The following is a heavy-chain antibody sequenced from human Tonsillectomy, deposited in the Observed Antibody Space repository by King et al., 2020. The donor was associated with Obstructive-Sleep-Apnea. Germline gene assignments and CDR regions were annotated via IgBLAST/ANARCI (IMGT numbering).Heavy chain of an antibody. D-gene: IGHD3-16*02. Sequence: VQLVESGGGLAQPGGSLRLSCAASGFTFSSYAMSWVHQAPGKGLEWVSGVSGSGGYTYYADSVKGRINISRDNSRNTVYLQMNSLRAEDTAVYYCAKGRSILTFGGVLVPPAFDYWGQGTLVTVSS. CDR1: GFTFSSYA. CDR3: AKGRSILTFGGVLVPPAFDY. J-gene: IGHJ4*02. V-gene: IGHV3-23*04. CDR2: VSGSGGYT.